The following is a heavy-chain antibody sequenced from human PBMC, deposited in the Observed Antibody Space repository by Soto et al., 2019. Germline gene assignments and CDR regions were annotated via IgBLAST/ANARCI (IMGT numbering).Heavy chain of an antibody. Sequence: PSETLSLTCTVSGGSISSGGYYWSWIRQHPGKGLEWIGYIYYSGSTYYNPSLKSRVTISVDTSKNQFSLKLSSVTAADTAVYYCARYTRITGTPDLFDPWGQGTLVIVPQ. V-gene: IGHV4-31*03. CDR2: IYYSGST. J-gene: IGHJ5*02. CDR3: ARYTRITGTPDLFDP. CDR1: GGSISSGGYY. D-gene: IGHD1-20*01.